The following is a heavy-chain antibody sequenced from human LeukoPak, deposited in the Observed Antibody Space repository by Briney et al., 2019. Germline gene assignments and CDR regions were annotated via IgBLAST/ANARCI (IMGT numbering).Heavy chain of an antibody. D-gene: IGHD2-8*02. Sequence: PGGPLRLSCEASGLTFSRYWMSWVRQAPGKGLKGLANIKEDGGEKYYVDSVKGRFTISRDNSKNTLYLQMNSLRAEDAAVYYCAKAPLGRCTGAICYSFDYWGQGTLVTVSS. V-gene: IGHV3-7*03. CDR1: GLTFSRYW. J-gene: IGHJ4*02. CDR3: AKAPLGRCTGAICYSFDY. CDR2: IKEDGGEK.